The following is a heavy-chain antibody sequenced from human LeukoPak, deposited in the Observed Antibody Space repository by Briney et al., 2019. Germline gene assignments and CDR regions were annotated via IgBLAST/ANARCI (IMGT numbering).Heavy chain of an antibody. Sequence: GASVKVSCKASGYTFTSYYMHWVGQAPGQGLAWMGIINPSGGSTSYAQKFQGRVTMTRHTSTSTVYMELSRLRSEDTAVYYCARGGIVVVPEPCYGMDVWGQGTTVTVSS. V-gene: IGHV1-46*01. D-gene: IGHD2-2*01. CDR3: ARGGIVVVPEPCYGMDV. CDR1: GYTFTSYY. J-gene: IGHJ6*02. CDR2: INPSGGST.